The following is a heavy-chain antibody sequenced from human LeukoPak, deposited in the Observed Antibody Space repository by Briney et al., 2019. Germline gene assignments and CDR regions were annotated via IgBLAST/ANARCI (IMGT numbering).Heavy chain of an antibody. V-gene: IGHV3-21*01. CDR3: ARETDDY. J-gene: IGHJ4*02. CDR1: GFTFSTYE. Sequence: GGSLRLSCAASGFTFSTYEASWVRQAPGKGLEWVASISSSTTYIYYADSLKGRFTISRDDAKNSLYLQMSSPRAEDTAVYYCARETDDYWGQGTLVTVSS. CDR2: ISSSTTYI.